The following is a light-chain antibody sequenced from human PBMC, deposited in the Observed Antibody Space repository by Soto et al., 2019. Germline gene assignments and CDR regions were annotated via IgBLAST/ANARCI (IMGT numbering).Light chain of an antibody. CDR2: DVT. V-gene: IGLV2-14*03. Sequence: QSALTQPASVSGSPGQSISISCTGTSSDVGGYNYVSWYQQHPGKAPKLMIYDVTNRPSGVSNRFSGSKSGNTASLTISGLQAEDEADYYCNSYSSGSTAWLFGGGTKVTVL. CDR3: NSYSSGSTAWL. CDR1: SSDVGGYNY. J-gene: IGLJ3*02.